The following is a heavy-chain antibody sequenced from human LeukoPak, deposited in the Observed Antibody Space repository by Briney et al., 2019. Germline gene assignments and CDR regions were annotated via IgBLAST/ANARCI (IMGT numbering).Heavy chain of an antibody. CDR3: ARGLHRGYCFDY. V-gene: IGHV4-34*01. Sequence: SETLSLTCAVYGGSFSGYYWSWIRQPPGKGLEWIGEINHSGSNNYNPSLKSRVTISVDTSKNQFSLKLSSVTAADTAVYYCARGLHRGYCFDYWGQGTLVTVSS. CDR2: INHSGSN. CDR1: GGSFSGYY. D-gene: IGHD3-10*01. J-gene: IGHJ4*02.